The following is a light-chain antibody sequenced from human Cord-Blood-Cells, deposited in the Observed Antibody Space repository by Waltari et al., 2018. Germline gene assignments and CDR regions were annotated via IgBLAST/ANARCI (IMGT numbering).Light chain of an antibody. CDR2: DVS. CDR1: SSDVGSYNY. V-gene: IGLV2-14*01. Sequence: QSALTQPASVSGSPGHSITISCTGTSSDVGSYNYVSWYQQHPGKAPKLMIYDVSNRPSGVSNRFSGSKSGNTASLTISGLQAEDEADYYCSSYTSSSTWVFGGGTKLTVL. CDR3: SSYTSSSTWV. J-gene: IGLJ3*02.